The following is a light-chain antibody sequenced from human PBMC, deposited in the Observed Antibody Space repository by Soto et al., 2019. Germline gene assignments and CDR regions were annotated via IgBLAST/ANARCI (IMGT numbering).Light chain of an antibody. V-gene: IGLV2-23*02. CDR3: CSYAGSSSLV. J-gene: IGLJ3*02. Sequence: QCVLTQPASGAGSPGRSLTISCTGNSSDVGSYNLVSWYQQHPGKAPKLMIYEVSKRPSGVSNRFSGSKSGNTASLTISGLQAEDEADYYCCSYAGSSSLVFGGGAKVTVL. CDR1: SSDVGSYNL. CDR2: EVS.